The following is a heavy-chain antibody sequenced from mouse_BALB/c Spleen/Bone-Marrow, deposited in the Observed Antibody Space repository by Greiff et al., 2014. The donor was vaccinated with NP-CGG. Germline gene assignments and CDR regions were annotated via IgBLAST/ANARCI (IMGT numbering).Heavy chain of an antibody. CDR2: IWAGGST. V-gene: IGHV2-9*02. Sequence: QVQLKESGPGLVAPSQSLSITCIVSGFPLTNYGVHWVRQPPGKGLEWLGVIWAGGSTNYNSALMSRLSITKDNSKSQVFLKMNSLQTDDTAMYYCARDRYYDYYFDYWGQGTTLTVSS. J-gene: IGHJ2*01. D-gene: IGHD2-4*01. CDR1: GFPLTNYG. CDR3: ARDRYYDYYFDY.